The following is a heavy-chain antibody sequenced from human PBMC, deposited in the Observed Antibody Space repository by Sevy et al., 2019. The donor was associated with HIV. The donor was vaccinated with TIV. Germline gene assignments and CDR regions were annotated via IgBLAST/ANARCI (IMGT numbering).Heavy chain of an antibody. CDR3: ARDKLQTTGSCGDYYYGLDV. V-gene: IGHV3-33*01. D-gene: IGHD1-1*01. CDR1: GFTFSNYG. Sequence: GGSLRLSCAGSGFTFSNYGMHWVRQAPGKGLEWVAIIWYDGSNKYYTESVKGRFTISRDNSKNMLYLQMNGLRAEDTAVYYCARDKLQTTGSCGDYYYGLDVWGQGTRVTVSS. J-gene: IGHJ6*02. CDR2: IWYDGSNK.